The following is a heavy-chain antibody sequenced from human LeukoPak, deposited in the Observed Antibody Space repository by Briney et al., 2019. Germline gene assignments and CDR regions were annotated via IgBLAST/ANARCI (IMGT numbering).Heavy chain of an antibody. J-gene: IGHJ4*02. CDR3: ASGYSGYDLNY. CDR2: INPKSGDT. CDR1: DFRDYY. Sequence: ASVKVSCKTSDFRDYYMNWVRQAPGQGLEWLGWINPKSGDTDYAQKFQGRVTMTRDTSISTAYMELSGLKPDDTAIYFCASGYSGYDLNYWGQGTQVTASS. D-gene: IGHD5-12*01. V-gene: IGHV1-2*02.